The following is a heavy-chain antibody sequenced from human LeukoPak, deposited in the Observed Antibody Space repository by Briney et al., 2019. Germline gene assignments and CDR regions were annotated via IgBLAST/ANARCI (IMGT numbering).Heavy chain of an antibody. D-gene: IGHD4-17*01. CDR3: VRGDGDLFDY. V-gene: IGHV3-21*06. CDR2: ISKTSTNI. J-gene: IGHJ4*02. Sequence: GGSLRLSCAASGFTFRTYNMNWVRQAPGKGLEWVSFISKTSTNIYYGGSVRGRFTISRDNAKNSIHLQMSSLRAEDTAVYYCVRGDGDLFDYWGREPWSPSPQ. CDR1: GFTFRTYN.